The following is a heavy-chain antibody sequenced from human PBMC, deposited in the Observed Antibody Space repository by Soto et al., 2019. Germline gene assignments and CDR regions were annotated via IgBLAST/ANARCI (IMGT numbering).Heavy chain of an antibody. CDR1: GGSFSGYY. V-gene: IGHV4-34*01. CDR3: ARGIPHLWFGELLYPAGTDFDY. J-gene: IGHJ4*02. Sequence: QVQLQQWGAGLLKPSETLSLTCAVYGGSFSGYYWSWIRQPPGKGLEWIGEINHSGSTNYNPSLKGRVTISVDTSKNQFSLKLSSVTAADTAVYYCARGIPHLWFGELLYPAGTDFDYWGQGTLVTVSS. CDR2: INHSGST. D-gene: IGHD3-10*01.